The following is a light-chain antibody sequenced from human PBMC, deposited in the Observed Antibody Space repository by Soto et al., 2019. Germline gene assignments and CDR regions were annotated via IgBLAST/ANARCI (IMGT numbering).Light chain of an antibody. J-gene: IGKJ1*01. CDR1: QSVSSN. V-gene: IGKV3-15*01. CDR2: AAS. Sequence: EIVMTQSRATRSVSPGERATLSCRASQSVSSNLDWYQQKRGQAPRLLIYAASTRATGIPARFSVSGSGTEFTLTISSLQSEDFAVYYCQQHNNWPPWTFAQGTKVDSK. CDR3: QQHNNWPPWT.